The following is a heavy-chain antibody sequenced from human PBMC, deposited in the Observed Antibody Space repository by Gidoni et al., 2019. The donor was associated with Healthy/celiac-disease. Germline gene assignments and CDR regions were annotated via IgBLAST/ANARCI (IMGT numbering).Heavy chain of an antibody. CDR3: ARHGGDSIISTNAFDY. V-gene: IGHV1-69*02. CDR2: IIPILGIA. Sequence: QVQLVQSGAEVKKPGSSVKVSCKAPGGTFSSYTISWVRQAPGQGLEWMGRIIPILGIANYAQKFQGRVTITADKSTSTAYMELSSLRSEDTAVYYCARHGGDSIISTNAFDYWGQGTLVTVSS. J-gene: IGHJ4*02. D-gene: IGHD2-21*02. CDR1: GGTFSSYT.